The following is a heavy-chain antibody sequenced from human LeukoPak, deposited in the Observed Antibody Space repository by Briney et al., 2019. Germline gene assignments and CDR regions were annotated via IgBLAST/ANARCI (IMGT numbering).Heavy chain of an antibody. J-gene: IGHJ4*02. CDR3: ARANYGSGLDY. V-gene: IGHV3-30*03. D-gene: IGHD3-10*01. CDR1: GFTFSDYL. CDR2: ILYDGSGQ. Sequence: GGSLRLSCAASGFTFSDYLIHWVRQAPGEGLEWVALILYDGSGQYYADSVKGRFTISRDNSKNTVSLQMNSLRAEDTAVYYCARANYGSGLDYWGQGTLVTVSS.